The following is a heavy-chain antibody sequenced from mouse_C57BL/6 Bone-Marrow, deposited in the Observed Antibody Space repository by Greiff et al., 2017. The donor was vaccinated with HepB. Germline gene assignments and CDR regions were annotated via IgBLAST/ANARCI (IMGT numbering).Heavy chain of an antibody. CDR2: IDPETGGT. D-gene: IGHD1-1*01. CDR1: GYTFTDYE. CDR3: TRCYGSSCFAY. J-gene: IGHJ3*01. V-gene: IGHV1-15*01. Sequence: VQLQQSGAELVRPGASVTLSCKASGYTFTDYEIHWVKQTPVHGLEWIGAIDPETGGTAYNQKFKGKAILTADKSSSTAYMELRSLTSEDSAVYYCTRCYGSSCFAYWGQGTLVTVSA.